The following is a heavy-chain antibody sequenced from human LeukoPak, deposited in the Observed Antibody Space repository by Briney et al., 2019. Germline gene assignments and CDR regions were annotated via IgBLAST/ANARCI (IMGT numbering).Heavy chain of an antibody. J-gene: IGHJ4*02. CDR2: IFYLGST. D-gene: IGHD5-12*01. CDR3: ARGRGYEDY. Sequence: PSETLSLTCTVSGGSVRSNSYYWAWIRQPPGKGLEWIASIFYLGSTSYNSSLRGRGTISIDTSKNQFSLKLSSVTAADTAVYYCARGRGYEDYWGQGTLVTVSS. V-gene: IGHV4-39*07. CDR1: GGSVRSNSYY.